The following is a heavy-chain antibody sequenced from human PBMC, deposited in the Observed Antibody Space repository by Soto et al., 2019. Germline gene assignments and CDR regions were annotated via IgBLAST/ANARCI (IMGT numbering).Heavy chain of an antibody. CDR3: ARAPRITMVRGVRADWFDP. V-gene: IGHV1-3*01. CDR2: INADNGNT. Sequence: QVQLVQSGAEVKKPGASVKVSCKASGYTFTSYAMHWVRQAPGQRLEWMGWINADNGNTKYSQKFQGRVTFTRDTSASTAYMEVSSLRSEDTAVYYCARAPRITMVRGVRADWFDPWGQGTLDTVSS. CDR1: GYTFTSYA. J-gene: IGHJ5*02. D-gene: IGHD3-10*01.